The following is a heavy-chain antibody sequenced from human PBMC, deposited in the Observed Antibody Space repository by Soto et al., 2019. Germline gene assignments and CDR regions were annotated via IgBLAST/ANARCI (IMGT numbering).Heavy chain of an antibody. Sequence: GGSLRLSCAASGFIFSNYAMNWVRQAPGKGLEWVSVIGGRGNSAYYADSVQGRFTISRDNSKNTLSLQMSSLTADDTAIYYCVREGRGSFDFWGRGTMVTVS. D-gene: IGHD5-12*01. CDR2: IGGRGNSA. CDR3: VREGRGSFDF. V-gene: IGHV3-23*01. CDR1: GFIFSNYA. J-gene: IGHJ3*01.